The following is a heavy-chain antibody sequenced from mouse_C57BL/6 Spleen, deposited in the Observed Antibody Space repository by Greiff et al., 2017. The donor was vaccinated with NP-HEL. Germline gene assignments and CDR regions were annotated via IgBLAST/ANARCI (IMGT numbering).Heavy chain of an antibody. D-gene: IGHD3-3*01. CDR2: IHPNSGST. V-gene: IGHV1-64*01. CDR3: ARWGWFYAMDY. J-gene: IGHJ4*01. Sequence: QVQLQQPGAELVKPGASVKLSCKASGYTFTSYWMHWVKQRPGQGLEWIGMIHPNSGSTNYNEKFKSKATLTVDKSSSTAYMQLSSLTSEDSAVYYCARWGWFYAMDYWGQGTSVTVSS. CDR1: GYTFTSYW.